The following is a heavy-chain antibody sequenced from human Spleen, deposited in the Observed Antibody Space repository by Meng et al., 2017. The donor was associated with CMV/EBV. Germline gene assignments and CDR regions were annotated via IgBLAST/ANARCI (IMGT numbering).Heavy chain of an antibody. D-gene: IGHD6-13*01. V-gene: IGHV1-69*05. CDR3: ARYSSSWYYFDY. CDR2: IIPIFGTA. Sequence: SVKVSCKASGGTFSSYAISWVRQAPGQGLEWMGGIIPIFGTANYAQKFQGRVTITTDESTSIAYMELSSLRSEDTAVYYCARYSSSWYYFDYWGQGTLVTVSS. CDR1: GGTFSSYA. J-gene: IGHJ4*02.